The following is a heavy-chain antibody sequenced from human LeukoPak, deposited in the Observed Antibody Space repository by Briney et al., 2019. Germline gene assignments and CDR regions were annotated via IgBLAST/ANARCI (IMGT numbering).Heavy chain of an antibody. D-gene: IGHD5-12*01. CDR1: GGSISRSRCY. Sequence: SETLSLTCSVSGGSISRSRCYWGWSRQPPGKGLEWIGTIYNNGDTYYNPSLKGRLTISVDTSKNQFSLELTSVTAADTAVYYCAIVGCSGSDYFTDYWGQGTLVTVSS. V-gene: IGHV4-39*01. CDR3: AIVGCSGSDYFTDY. CDR2: IYNNGDT. J-gene: IGHJ4*02.